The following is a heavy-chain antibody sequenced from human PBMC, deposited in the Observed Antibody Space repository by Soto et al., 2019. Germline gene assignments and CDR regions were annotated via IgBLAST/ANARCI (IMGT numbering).Heavy chain of an antibody. J-gene: IGHJ5*02. CDR2: IIPILGIA. V-gene: IGHV1-69*08. CDR1: GGTFSSYT. Sequence: QVQLVQSGAEVKKPGSSVKVSCKASGGTFSSYTISWVRQAPGQGLEWMGRIIPILGIANYAQKFQGRVTITADKSTSTAYMELSSLRSEDTAVYYCARDLSSPPSYWFDPWGQGTLVTVSS. CDR3: ARDLSSPPSYWFDP.